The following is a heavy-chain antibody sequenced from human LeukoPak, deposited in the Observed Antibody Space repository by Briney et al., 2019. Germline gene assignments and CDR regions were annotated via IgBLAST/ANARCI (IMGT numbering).Heavy chain of an antibody. CDR2: ISGSGEST. CDR1: GFTLSGYA. V-gene: IGHV3-23*01. Sequence: GGSLRLSCAASGFTLSGYAMAWVRQAPGKGLEWVSAISGSGESTYYADSVRGRFTTSRDNSKNTVDLQVNSLRAEDTAVYYCARRRLGAVDYWGQGTLVTVSS. D-gene: IGHD1-26*01. CDR3: ARRRLGAVDY. J-gene: IGHJ4*02.